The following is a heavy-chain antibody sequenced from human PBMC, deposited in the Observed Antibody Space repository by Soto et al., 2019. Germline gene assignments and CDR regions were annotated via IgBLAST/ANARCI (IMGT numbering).Heavy chain of an antibody. CDR2: ISSSSSYI. CDR3: ARDEGVVVEAFDY. D-gene: IGHD2-2*01. CDR1: GFTFSSYS. V-gene: IGHV3-21*01. J-gene: IGHJ4*02. Sequence: GGSLRLSCAASGFTFSSYSMNWVRQAPGKGLEWVSSISSSSSYIYYADSVKGRFTISRDNAKNSLYLQMNSLRAEDTAVYYCARDEGVVVEAFDYWGQGTLVTVSS.